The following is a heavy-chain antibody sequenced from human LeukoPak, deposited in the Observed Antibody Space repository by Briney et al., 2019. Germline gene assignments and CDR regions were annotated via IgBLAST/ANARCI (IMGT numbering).Heavy chain of an antibody. CDR3: ARGTSWISPDWYMDV. D-gene: IGHD1-14*01. CDR1: GFTFINFA. CDR2: VGSSGSI. V-gene: IGHV3-23*01. J-gene: IGHJ6*03. Sequence: GGPLRLSCEASGFTFINFAMNWVRQAPGRGLEWVSTVGSSGSIHYADSVEGRFTISRDNLKSTLYLQMNSLRDEDTAIYYCARGTSWISPDWYMDVWGEGITVTVSS.